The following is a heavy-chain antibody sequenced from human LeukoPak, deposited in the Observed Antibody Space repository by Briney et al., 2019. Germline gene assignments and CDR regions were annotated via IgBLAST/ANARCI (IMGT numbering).Heavy chain of an antibody. Sequence: GGSLRLSCAASGFTFSNAWMSWVRQAPGKGLEWVGRIKSKTDGGTTDYAAPVKGRFTISRDDSKNTLYLQMNSLKTEDTAVYYCTTVGRIAVAGREDYWGQGTLVTVSS. J-gene: IGHJ4*02. D-gene: IGHD6-19*01. CDR1: GFTFSNAW. V-gene: IGHV3-15*01. CDR3: TTVGRIAVAGREDY. CDR2: IKSKTDGGTT.